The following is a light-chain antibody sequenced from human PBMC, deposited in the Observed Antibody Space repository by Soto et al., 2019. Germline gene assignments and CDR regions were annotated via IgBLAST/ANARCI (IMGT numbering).Light chain of an antibody. V-gene: IGKV3-20*01. CDR1: RSVSSSY. CDR2: GAS. CDR3: QQYGSSPET. Sequence: EIVLTQSPGTLSLSPGERATLSCRASRSVSSSYLAWYQQKPGQAPRLLIYGASSRATGIPDRCSGSGSGTDFTLTISRLEPEDFAVYYCQQYGSSPETFGQGTKV. J-gene: IGKJ1*01.